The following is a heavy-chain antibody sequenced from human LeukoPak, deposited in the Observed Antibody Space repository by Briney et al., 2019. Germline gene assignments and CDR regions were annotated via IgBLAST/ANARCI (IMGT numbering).Heavy chain of an antibody. CDR3: ARARYSSSWYRGRNWFDP. Sequence: WETLSLTCTVSGGSISSYYWSWIRQPPGKGLEWIGYIYYSGSTNYNPSLKSRVTISVDTSKNQFSLKLSSVTAADTAVYYCARARYSSSWYRGRNWFDPWGQGTLVTVSS. J-gene: IGHJ5*02. CDR2: IYYSGST. CDR1: GGSISSYY. V-gene: IGHV4-59*01. D-gene: IGHD6-13*01.